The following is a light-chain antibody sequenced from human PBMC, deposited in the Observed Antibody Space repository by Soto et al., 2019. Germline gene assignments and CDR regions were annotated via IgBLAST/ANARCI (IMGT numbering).Light chain of an antibody. Sequence: DIQLTQSPSTLSASVGDRVTITCRASHSISGWLAWYQQKPGKAPKSLIYDASILESGVPARFSGSGSGTEFTLTISSLQPDDFATCYCQQYNSFTWTFGQGTKVEF. V-gene: IGKV1-5*01. CDR3: QQYNSFTWT. J-gene: IGKJ1*01. CDR1: HSISGW. CDR2: DAS.